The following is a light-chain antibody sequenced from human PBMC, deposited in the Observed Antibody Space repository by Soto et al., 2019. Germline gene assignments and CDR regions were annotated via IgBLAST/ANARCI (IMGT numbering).Light chain of an antibody. J-gene: IGKJ4*01. V-gene: IGKV3-11*01. CDR2: DTS. CDR1: QSIRNY. Sequence: ETVLTQSPATLSLSPGERATLSCRASQSIRNYLAWYQQKPGQAPRLLIYDTSNRATGIPARFSGSGSGTDFTLTISSLEPEDCAVYYCQQRSSWLTFGGGTKV. CDR3: QQRSSWLT.